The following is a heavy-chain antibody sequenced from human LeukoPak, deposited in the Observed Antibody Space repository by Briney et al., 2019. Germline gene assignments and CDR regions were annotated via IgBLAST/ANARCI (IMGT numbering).Heavy chain of an antibody. CDR3: AKGESKDYLNYFDYLNYFDH. J-gene: IGHJ4*02. Sequence: GGSLRLSCAASGXTFSNHAMTWVRQAPGKGLEWVFTINISGGSTFYADSVKGRFTISRDNSTNTLSLQMNSLRAEDTAIYYCAKGESKDYLNYFDYLNYFDHWGQGALVTVSS. D-gene: IGHD2/OR15-2a*01. CDR2: INISGGST. V-gene: IGHV3-23*01. CDR1: GXTFSNHA.